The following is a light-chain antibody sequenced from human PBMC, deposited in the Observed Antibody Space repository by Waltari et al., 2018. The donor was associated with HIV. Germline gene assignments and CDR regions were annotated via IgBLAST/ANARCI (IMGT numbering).Light chain of an antibody. CDR2: EVN. CDR1: SSDVGGYNY. CDR3: TSYTSSSNGV. V-gene: IGLV2-14*01. J-gene: IGLJ2*01. Sequence: QSALTQPASVSGSPGQSITISCTGTSSDVGGYNYVSWYQQHPDKAPKLVIFEVNKRPSGVSNRFSGSKSGNTASLTISGLQAEDESDYYCTSYTSSSNGVFGGGTKLTVL.